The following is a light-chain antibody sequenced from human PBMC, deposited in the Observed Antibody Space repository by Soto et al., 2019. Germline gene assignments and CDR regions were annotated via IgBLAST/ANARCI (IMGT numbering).Light chain of an antibody. V-gene: IGKV1-39*01. CDR2: GAS. J-gene: IGKJ4*01. CDR3: QQTYSVPLS. CDR1: QTIATS. Sequence: DIQMTQSPSSLSASVGDRVTISCRASQTIATSLCSFQQKPGEAPKFLIYGASNLQSGVPSRFTGSGSDTDFTLTITSLQPEDFATYYCQQTYSVPLSFGGGTKVEIK.